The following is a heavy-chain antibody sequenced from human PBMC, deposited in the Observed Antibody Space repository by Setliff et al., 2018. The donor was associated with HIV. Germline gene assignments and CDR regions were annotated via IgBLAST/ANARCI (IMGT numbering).Heavy chain of an antibody. CDR3: ARDPGYKSSWYGAFDT. J-gene: IGHJ3*02. Sequence: ASVKVSCKASGDAFTDYYIHWVRQAPGQGLEWMGWINPNSGGTNYAQKFQCRVTMTRDTSISTAFMDLSRLRSDDTAVYYCARDPGYKSSWYGAFDTWGQGTMVT. V-gene: IGHV1-2*02. CDR2: INPNSGGT. CDR1: GDAFTDYY. D-gene: IGHD6-13*01.